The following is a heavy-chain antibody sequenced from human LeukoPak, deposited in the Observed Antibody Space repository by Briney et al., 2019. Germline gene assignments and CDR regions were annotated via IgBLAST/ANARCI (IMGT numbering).Heavy chain of an antibody. CDR3: ARPGQAYSWFDP. V-gene: IGHV3-30*01. CDR2: ISYDGSNK. Sequence: GRSLRLSCAASGFTFSSYAMHWVRQAPGKGLEWVAVISYDGSNKYYADSVKGRFTISRDNSKNTLYLQMNSLRAEDTAVYYCARPGQAYSWFDPWGQGTLVTVSS. CDR1: GFTFSSYA. J-gene: IGHJ5*02.